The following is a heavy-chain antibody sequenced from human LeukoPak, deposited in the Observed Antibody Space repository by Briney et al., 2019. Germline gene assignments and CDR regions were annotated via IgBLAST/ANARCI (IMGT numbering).Heavy chain of an antibody. Sequence: GGSLRLSCAASGFTFSTYGMHWVRQAPGKGLEWVAVISHDGSNKYYADSVKGRFTISRDNSKNTLYLQMNSLSAEDTAVYYCAKDRRGYCSGGSCYYNFDYWGQGTLVTVSA. CDR2: ISHDGSNK. CDR1: GFTFSTYG. J-gene: IGHJ4*02. V-gene: IGHV3-30*18. CDR3: AKDRRGYCSGGSCYYNFDY. D-gene: IGHD2-15*01.